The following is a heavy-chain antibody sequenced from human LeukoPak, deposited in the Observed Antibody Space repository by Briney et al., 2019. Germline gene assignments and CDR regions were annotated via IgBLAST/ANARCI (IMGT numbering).Heavy chain of an antibody. D-gene: IGHD2-2*02. V-gene: IGHV1-8*01. Sequence: ASVTVSCKASAYTFTSYDIYWVRQATGQGLEWMGWMHPNSGNTGYAQRFQGRVTMTRNTSISTAYMELSSLRSEDTAVYYCATDVVPPSIVVVPAAIRRSPQPRNFDYWGQGTLVTVSS. CDR1: AYTFTSYD. CDR2: MHPNSGNT. J-gene: IGHJ4*02. CDR3: ATDVVPPSIVVVPAAIRRSPQPRNFDY.